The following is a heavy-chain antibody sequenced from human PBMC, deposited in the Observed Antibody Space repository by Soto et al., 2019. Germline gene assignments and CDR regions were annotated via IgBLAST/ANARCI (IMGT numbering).Heavy chain of an antibody. J-gene: IGHJ6*02. CDR1: GFTFRRFA. D-gene: IGHD2-21*01. Sequence: EAQLLESGGGLVQPGGSLRLSCAASGFTFRRFAMSWVRQFPGKGPEWVSSISGRGCSSYLADSVKGRFTVSRDNSESTLPREMTGLRAEDTGLYYWARSLSLADPGNSYCGMDVWGQGTTVIVSS. CDR2: ISGRGCSS. CDR3: ARSLSLADPGNSYCGMDV. V-gene: IGHV3-23*01.